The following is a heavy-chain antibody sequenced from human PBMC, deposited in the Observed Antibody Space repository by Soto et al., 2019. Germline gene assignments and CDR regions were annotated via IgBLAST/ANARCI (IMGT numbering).Heavy chain of an antibody. CDR2: ISWNSDTI. CDR1: GFTFDEYA. CDR3: AKAGGLGSYYNWFGS. J-gene: IGHJ5*01. D-gene: IGHD3-10*01. Sequence: EVQLVESGGGLVQPGRSLRLSCAASGFTFDEYAIRWVRQAPGKGLEWVSGISWNSDTIGYADSVKGRFTISRDTAKKSVDLQMNSLRPEDTALYYCAKAGGLGSYYNWFGSWGQGTLVTVSS. V-gene: IGHV3-9*01.